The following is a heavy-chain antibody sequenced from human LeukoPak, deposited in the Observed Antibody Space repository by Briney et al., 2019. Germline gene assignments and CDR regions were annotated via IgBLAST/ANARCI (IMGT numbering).Heavy chain of an antibody. Sequence: GRSLRLSCAASGFTFSSYNMNWVRQAPGKGLEWVSYISSSGSTIYYADSVKGRFTTSRDNAKNSLYLQMNSLRAEDTAVYYCASRYYDILTGYFDYWGQGTLVTVSS. D-gene: IGHD3-9*01. CDR1: GFTFSSYN. V-gene: IGHV3-48*04. J-gene: IGHJ4*02. CDR2: ISSSGSTI. CDR3: ASRYYDILTGYFDY.